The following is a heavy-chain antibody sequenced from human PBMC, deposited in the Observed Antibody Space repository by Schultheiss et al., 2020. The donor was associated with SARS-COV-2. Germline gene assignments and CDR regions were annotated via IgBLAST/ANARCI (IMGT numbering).Heavy chain of an antibody. CDR3: ASRNYDILTGYYSGDDY. J-gene: IGHJ4*02. CDR2: ISSSSSYI. D-gene: IGHD3-9*01. V-gene: IGHV3-21*01. Sequence: GGSLRLSCAASGFTFSGYSMNWVRQAPGKGLEWVSSISSSSSYIYYADSVKGRFTISRDNAKNSLYLQMNSLRAEDTAVYYCASRNYDILTGYYSGDDYWGQGTLVTVSS. CDR1: GFTFSGYS.